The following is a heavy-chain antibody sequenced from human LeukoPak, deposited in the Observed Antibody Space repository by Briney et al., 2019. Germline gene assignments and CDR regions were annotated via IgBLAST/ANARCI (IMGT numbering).Heavy chain of an antibody. V-gene: IGHV1-69*13. CDR1: GYTLTELS. J-gene: IGHJ4*02. D-gene: IGHD2-2*01. Sequence: SVKVSCKVSGYTLTELSMHWVRQAPGQGLEWMGGIIPIFGTANYAQKFQGRVTITADESTSTAYMELSSLRSEDTAVYYCARGRVVPAANPDYWGQGTLVTVSS. CDR3: ARGRVVPAANPDY. CDR2: IIPIFGTA.